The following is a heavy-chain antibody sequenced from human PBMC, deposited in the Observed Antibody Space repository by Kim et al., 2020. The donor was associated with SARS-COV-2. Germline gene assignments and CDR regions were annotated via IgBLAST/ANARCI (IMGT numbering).Heavy chain of an antibody. CDR3: ATGPPYCSSNSCGWFDP. CDR2: FDPEDGET. D-gene: IGHD2-2*01. V-gene: IGHV1-24*01. CDR1: GYTLTELS. Sequence: ASVKVSCKVSGYTLTELSMHWVRQAPGKGLEWMGGFDPEDGETIYAQKFQGRVTMTEDTSTDTAYMELSSLRSEDTAVYYCATGPPYCSSNSCGWFDPWGQVTLLTVSS. J-gene: IGHJ5*02.